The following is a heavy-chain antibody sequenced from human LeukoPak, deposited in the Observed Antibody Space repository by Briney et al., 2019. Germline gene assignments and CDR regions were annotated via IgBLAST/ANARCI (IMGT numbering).Heavy chain of an antibody. CDR2: IRYDGSNK. Sequence: GGSLRLSCAASGFTFSSSGMHWVRQAPGKGLEWVAFIRYDGSNKYYADSVKGRFTISRDNSKNTLYLQMGSLRAEDMAVYYCARRGGSYYYYYYMDVWGKGTTVTVSS. J-gene: IGHJ6*03. D-gene: IGHD1-26*01. CDR1: GFTFSSSG. CDR3: ARRGGSYYYYYYMDV. V-gene: IGHV3-30*02.